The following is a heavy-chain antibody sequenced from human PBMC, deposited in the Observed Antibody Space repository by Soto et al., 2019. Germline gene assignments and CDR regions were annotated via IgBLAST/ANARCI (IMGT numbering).Heavy chain of an antibody. V-gene: IGHV3-21*01. Sequence: GGSLRPSCAASGFTFSSYSMNWVRQAPGKGLEWVSSISSSSSYIYYADSVKGRFTISRDNAKNSLYLQMNSLRAEDTAVYYCARVRSIDCGGDCYLARFDYWGQGALVTVSS. J-gene: IGHJ4*02. CDR2: ISSSSSYI. CDR3: ARVRSIDCGGDCYLARFDY. CDR1: GFTFSSYS. D-gene: IGHD2-21*02.